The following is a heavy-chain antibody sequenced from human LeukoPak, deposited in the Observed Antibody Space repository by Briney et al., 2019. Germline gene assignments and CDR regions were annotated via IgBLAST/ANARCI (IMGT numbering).Heavy chain of an antibody. CDR2: IFYNGRT. D-gene: IGHD3-3*01. Sequence: SETLSLTCTVSGDSISSYYWSWIRKPPGKGLEWIGYIFYNGRTNYNTSLKSRLTISVDTSKNQFSLRLSSVTAADTAVYYCARISTDYDFWSDWGGRDRAHFDYWGQGTLVTVSS. V-gene: IGHV4-59*01. CDR3: ARISTDYDFWSDWGGRDRAHFDY. J-gene: IGHJ4*02. CDR1: GDSISSYY.